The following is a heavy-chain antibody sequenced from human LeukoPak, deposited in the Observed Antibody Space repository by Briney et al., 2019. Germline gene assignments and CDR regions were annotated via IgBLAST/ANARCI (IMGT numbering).Heavy chain of an antibody. CDR1: GFTFSSYW. CDR3: AKCLGDGTNYYFAH. CDR2: IKQDGSEK. J-gene: IGHJ4*02. Sequence: GGSLRLSCAASGFTFSSYWMSWVRQAPGKGLEWVANIKQDGSEKYYVDSVKGRFTISRDNAKNSLYLQMNSLRAEDTAVYYCAKCLGDGTNYYFAHWGQGTLVTVSS. V-gene: IGHV3-7*01. D-gene: IGHD4/OR15-4a*01.